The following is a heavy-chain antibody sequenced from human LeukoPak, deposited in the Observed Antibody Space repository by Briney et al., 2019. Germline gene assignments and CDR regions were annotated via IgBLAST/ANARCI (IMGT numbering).Heavy chain of an antibody. CDR3: AREWSNADYYYCYYMDV. CDR1: GGPISSYY. V-gene: IGHV4-4*07. J-gene: IGHJ6*03. CDR2: IYTSGST. D-gene: IGHD2-15*01. Sequence: PSETLFLTFTVSGGPISSYYWSWIRQPAGKGLEWIGRIYTSGSTNYNPSLKSRVTMSVDTSKNQFSLRLSSVTAADTAVYYCAREWSNADYYYCYYMDVWGKGTTVTVSS.